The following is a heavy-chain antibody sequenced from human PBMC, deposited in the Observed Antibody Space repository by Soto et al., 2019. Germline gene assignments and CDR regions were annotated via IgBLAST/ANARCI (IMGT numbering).Heavy chain of an antibody. J-gene: IGHJ3*01. CDR2: IYPSDSDT. Sequence: PGESLKISWKVSGYNCTNFWIGWVRQMPGKGLEWMGIIYPSDSDTKYSPSFQGQVTISADKSISTAYLQWSSLKASDTAVYYCARLFPRSFDVWGQGTMVTVSS. CDR3: ARLFPRSFDV. D-gene: IGHD3-3*01. V-gene: IGHV5-51*01. CDR1: GYNCTNFW.